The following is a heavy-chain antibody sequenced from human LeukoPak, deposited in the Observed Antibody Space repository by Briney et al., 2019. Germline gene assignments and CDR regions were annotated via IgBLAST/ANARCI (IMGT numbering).Heavy chain of an antibody. D-gene: IGHD2-21*02. V-gene: IGHV3-9*01. CDR1: GFTFDDYA. J-gene: IGHJ4*02. CDR3: AKDMGSGAYCGGDCHATMGY. Sequence: GGSLRLSCAASGFTFDDYAMHWVRQAPGKGLEWVSGISLNSGSIGYADSVKGRFTISRDNAKNSLYLQMNSLRAEDTALYYCAKDMGSGAYCGGDCHATMGYWGQGTLVTVSS. CDR2: ISLNSGSI.